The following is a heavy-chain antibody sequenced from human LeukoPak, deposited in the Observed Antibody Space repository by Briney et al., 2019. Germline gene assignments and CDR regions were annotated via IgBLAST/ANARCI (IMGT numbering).Heavy chain of an antibody. V-gene: IGHV3-30*02. Sequence: GGSLRLSCAASGFTFSTYSMNWVRQAPGKGLEWVAFIRYDGSNKYYADSVKGRFSISRDNSKNTLYLQMNSLRAEDTAVYYCAKDLVTMIVVVVISLDSWGQGTLVTVSS. J-gene: IGHJ4*02. CDR2: IRYDGSNK. CDR3: AKDLVTMIVVVVISLDS. CDR1: GFTFSTYS. D-gene: IGHD3-22*01.